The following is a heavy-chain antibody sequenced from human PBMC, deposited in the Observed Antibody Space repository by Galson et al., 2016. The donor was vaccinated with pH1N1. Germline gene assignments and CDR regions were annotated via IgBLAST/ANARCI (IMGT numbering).Heavy chain of an antibody. V-gene: IGHV3-74*01. Sequence: GFIFTNYWMHWVRQAPGRGLVWVARVNNNGSSTNYADSVKGRFTLSRDNAKNTVFLEMSSLRAEDTGAYYCVRGRYCSGGSCYSPTAEYFQHWGRGTLLTVS. CDR1: GFIFTNYW. CDR3: VRGRYCSGGSCYSPTAEYFQH. CDR2: VNNNGSST. D-gene: IGHD2-15*01. J-gene: IGHJ1*01.